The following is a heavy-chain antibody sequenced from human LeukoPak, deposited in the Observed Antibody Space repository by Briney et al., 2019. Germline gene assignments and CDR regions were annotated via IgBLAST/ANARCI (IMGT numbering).Heavy chain of an antibody. D-gene: IGHD1-26*01. CDR3: ARLIYGGTYLFDY. CDR2: IYYSGST. V-gene: IGHV4-59*08. CDR1: GGSISRYY. Sequence: SETLTLTCTVSGGSISRYYWSWIRQPPGKGLEWIGYIYYSGSTNYNPSLKSRVTISVDTSKNQFSLKLGSVTAADTAVYYCARLIYGGTYLFDYWGQGTLVTVSS. J-gene: IGHJ4*02.